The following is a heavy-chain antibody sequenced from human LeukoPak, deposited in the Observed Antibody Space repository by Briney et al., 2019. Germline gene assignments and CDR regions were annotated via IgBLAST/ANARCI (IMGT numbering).Heavy chain of an antibody. D-gene: IGHD6-6*01. V-gene: IGHV1-58*02. Sequence: PLASVKVSCKASGFTFTSSAMQWVRQARGQRLEWIGWIVVGSGNTNYAQKFQGRVTMTRDMSTSTVYMELSSLRSEDTAVYYCAREAESGSSSSYFDYWGQGTLVTVSS. CDR3: AREAESGSSSSYFDY. CDR2: IVVGSGNT. CDR1: GFTFTSSA. J-gene: IGHJ4*02.